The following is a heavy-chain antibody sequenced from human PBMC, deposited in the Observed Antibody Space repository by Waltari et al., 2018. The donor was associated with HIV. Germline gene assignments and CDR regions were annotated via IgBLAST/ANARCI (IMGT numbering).Heavy chain of an antibody. CDR2: IIPVVGTA. V-gene: IGHV1-69*12. D-gene: IGHD6-13*01. Sequence: QVQLVQSGAEVKKPGSSVTVSCRASGGSFRSYAITWVRQAPGQGLEWMGGIIPVVGTANHSQKFQGRVTITADESTSTAYMDLRSLTSEDTAVYYCARILGSSWYNWIDPWGQGTLVTVSS. CDR3: ARILGSSWYNWIDP. J-gene: IGHJ5*02. CDR1: GGSFRSYA.